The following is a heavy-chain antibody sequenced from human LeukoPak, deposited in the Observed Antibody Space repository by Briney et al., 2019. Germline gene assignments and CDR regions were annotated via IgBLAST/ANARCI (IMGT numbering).Heavy chain of an antibody. CDR2: IYYSGST. CDR1: GGSISSGGYY. CDR3: ARVSEDMVRGVIISWFDP. D-gene: IGHD3-10*01. Sequence: SETLSLTCTVSGGSISSGGYYWSWIRQHPGKGLEWIGYIYYSGSTYYNPSLKSRVTISVDTSKNQFSLKLSSVTAADTAVYYCARVSEDMVRGVIISWFDPWGQGTLVTVSS. V-gene: IGHV4-31*03. J-gene: IGHJ5*02.